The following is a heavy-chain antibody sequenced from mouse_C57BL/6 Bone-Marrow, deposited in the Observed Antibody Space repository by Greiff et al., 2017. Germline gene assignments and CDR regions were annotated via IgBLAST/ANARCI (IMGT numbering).Heavy chain of an antibody. V-gene: IGHV5-9*01. CDR1: GFTFSSYT. CDR2: ISGGGGNT. J-gene: IGHJ1*03. Sequence: EVQLVEPGGGLVKPGGSLKLSCAASGFTFSSYTMSWVRQTPEKRLEWVATISGGGGNTYYPDSVKGRFTISRDNAKNTLYLQMSSLRSEDTALYYCAIYDYGEFDVWGTGTTVTVSS. CDR3: AIYDYGEFDV. D-gene: IGHD2-4*01.